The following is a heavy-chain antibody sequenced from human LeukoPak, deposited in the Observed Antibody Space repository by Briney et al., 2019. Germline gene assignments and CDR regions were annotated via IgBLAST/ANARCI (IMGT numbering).Heavy chain of an antibody. CDR1: GFTFSSYW. CDR2: IKEDESDK. Sequence: GSLRLSCAASGFTFSSYWMSWVRQAPGKGLEWVARIKEDESDKYYVDSVKGRITISRDNAKNSLFLRMDSLRAEDTAVYYCARDRQYCSGGACYTLFDYWGQGTLVTVSS. D-gene: IGHD2-15*01. J-gene: IGHJ4*02. CDR3: ARDRQYCSGGACYTLFDY. V-gene: IGHV3-7*01.